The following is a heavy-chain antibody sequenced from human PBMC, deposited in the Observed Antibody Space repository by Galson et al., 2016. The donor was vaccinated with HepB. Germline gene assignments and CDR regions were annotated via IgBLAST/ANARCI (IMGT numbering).Heavy chain of an antibody. CDR2: NNHTGNS. V-gene: IGHV4-34*01. CDR3: TRGLGREHKPYDATGDY. Sequence: SETLSLTCALSSGSFINYNWRWIRQSPGKGLEWIGDNNHTGNSNYNPSLTSRLTMSVDTSKKQVSLKLTSVTAADTAVYYCTRGLGREHKPYDATGDYWGQGTLVTVSS. D-gene: IGHD5-12*01. CDR1: SGSFINYN. J-gene: IGHJ4*02.